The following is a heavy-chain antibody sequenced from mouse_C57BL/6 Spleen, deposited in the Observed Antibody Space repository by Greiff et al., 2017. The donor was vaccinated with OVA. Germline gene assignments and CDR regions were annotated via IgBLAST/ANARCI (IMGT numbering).Heavy chain of an antibody. Sequence: EVKLMESGGGLVQPGGSLSLSCAASGFTFTDYYMSWVRQPPGKALEWLGFIRNKANGYTTEYSASVKGRFTISRDNSQSILYLQMNALRAEDSATYYCARFDYPYFDYWGQGTTLTVSS. J-gene: IGHJ2*01. CDR1: GFTFTDYY. V-gene: IGHV7-3*01. CDR3: ARFDYPYFDY. CDR2: IRNKANGYTT. D-gene: IGHD2-4*01.